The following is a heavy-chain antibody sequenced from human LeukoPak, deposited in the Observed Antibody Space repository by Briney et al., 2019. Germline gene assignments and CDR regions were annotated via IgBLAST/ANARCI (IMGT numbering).Heavy chain of an antibody. V-gene: IGHV4-39*01. CDR2: IYYSGIT. D-gene: IGHD5-12*01. J-gene: IGHJ4*02. CDR3: ARTGYTGYDFDY. Sequence: SETLSLTCTVSGGSITSNYDWGWIRQPPGEGLEWIGNIYYSGITYHNPSLKSRVTMSVDTSKNQLSLKLSSVTAADTAVYYCARTGYTGYDFDYWGQGTLVTVSS. CDR1: GGSITSNYD.